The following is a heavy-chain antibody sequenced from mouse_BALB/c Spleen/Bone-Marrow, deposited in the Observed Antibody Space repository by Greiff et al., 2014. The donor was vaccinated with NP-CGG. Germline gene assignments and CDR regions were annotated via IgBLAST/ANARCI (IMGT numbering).Heavy chain of an antibody. CDR1: GYSITSDYA. D-gene: IGHD4-1*01. V-gene: IGHV3-2*02. Sequence: VQLQQSXPGLVKPSQSLSLTCTVTGYSITSDYAWNWIRQFPGNKLEWMGYISYSGSTSYNPSLKSRISITRDTSKNQFFLQLNSVTTEDTATYYCARRDWDAFAYWGQGTLVTVSA. J-gene: IGHJ3*01. CDR3: ARRDWDAFAY. CDR2: ISYSGST.